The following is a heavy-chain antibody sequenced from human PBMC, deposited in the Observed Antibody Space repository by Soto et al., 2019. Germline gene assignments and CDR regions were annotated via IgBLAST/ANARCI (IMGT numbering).Heavy chain of an antibody. Sequence: QVQLVQSGAEVKKPGSSVKVSCKASGGTFSSYAISWVRQAPGQGLEWMGGIIPIFGTANYAQKFQGRVTITADESTSTAYMELSSLRSEDTAVYYCARTGGVYYYVSGSSRYYFDYWGQGTLVTVSS. J-gene: IGHJ4*02. CDR3: ARTGGVYYYVSGSSRYYFDY. CDR2: IIPIFGTA. V-gene: IGHV1-69*01. CDR1: GGTFSSYA. D-gene: IGHD3-10*01.